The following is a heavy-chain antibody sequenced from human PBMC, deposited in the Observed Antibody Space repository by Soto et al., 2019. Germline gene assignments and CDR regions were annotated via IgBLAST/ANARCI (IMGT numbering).Heavy chain of an antibody. D-gene: IGHD6-13*01. V-gene: IGHV5-51*01. CDR2: IYPGDSDT. CDR3: VVKTQRSPAAPTPFDY. Sequence: GESLKISCKGSGYSFTSYWIGWVRQMPGKGLEWMGIIYPGDSDTRYSPSFQGQVTISADKSISTAYLQWSSLKASDTAMYYCVVKTQRSPAAPTPFDYWGQGTLVTVSS. CDR1: GYSFTSYW. J-gene: IGHJ4*02.